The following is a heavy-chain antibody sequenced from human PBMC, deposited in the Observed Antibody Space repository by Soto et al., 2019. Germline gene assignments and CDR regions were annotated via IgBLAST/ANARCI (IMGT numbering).Heavy chain of an antibody. CDR2: IYWDDDK. J-gene: IGHJ4*02. CDR3: AYSLIPNWGSRGAFDY. CDR1: GFSLSTSGVD. D-gene: IGHD7-27*01. V-gene: IGHV2-5*02. Sequence: QITLKESGPTLVKPTQTLTLTCTFSGFSLSTSGVDVGWIRQPPGKALESLALIYWDDDKRYSPSLKSRLTITKDTSKNQVVLTMTNMDPVDTATYYCAYSLIPNWGSRGAFDYWGQGTLVTVSS.